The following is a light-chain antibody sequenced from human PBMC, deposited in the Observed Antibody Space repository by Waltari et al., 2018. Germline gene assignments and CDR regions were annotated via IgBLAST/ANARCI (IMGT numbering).Light chain of an antibody. CDR3: QQYASSPFT. J-gene: IGKJ2*01. CDR1: QRVNSNY. CDR2: RST. Sequence: EIVLTQSPGTVSLSPGERATPSCRASQRVNSNYLAWYQQKPGQAPRLLIFRSTNRATGIPDRFSGSGSGTDFTLTISRLDPEDFAVYYCQQYASSPFTFGQGTKLEMK. V-gene: IGKV3-20*01.